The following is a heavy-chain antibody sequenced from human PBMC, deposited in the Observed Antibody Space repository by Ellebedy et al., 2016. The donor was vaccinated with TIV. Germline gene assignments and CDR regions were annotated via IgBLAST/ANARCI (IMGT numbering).Heavy chain of an antibody. J-gene: IGHJ4*02. CDR1: GYTFTSYY. CDR3: AREGGSLHSKGAVLDY. Sequence: AASVKVSCKASGYTFTSYYMHWVRQAPGQGLEWIGWINPNSGGTNYAQKFQGWVTMTRDTSISTAYMELSRLRSDDTAVYYCAREGGSLHSKGAVLDYWGQGTLVTVSS. D-gene: IGHD2-15*01. CDR2: INPNSGGT. V-gene: IGHV1-2*04.